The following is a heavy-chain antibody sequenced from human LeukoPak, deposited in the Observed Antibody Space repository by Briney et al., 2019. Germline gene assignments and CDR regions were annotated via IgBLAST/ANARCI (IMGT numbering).Heavy chain of an antibody. CDR1: GFTFNSYW. D-gene: IGHD3-3*01. CDR3: ARDDPALFWSGSPFY. CDR2: IKQDGSEK. J-gene: IGHJ4*02. V-gene: IGHV3-7*01. Sequence: PGGSLRLSCAASGFTFNSYWMSWVRQAPGKGLEWVANIKQDGSEKYYVDSVKGRFTISRDNAKNSLYLQMNGLRAEDTAVYYCARDDPALFWSGSPFYWGQGTLVTVSS.